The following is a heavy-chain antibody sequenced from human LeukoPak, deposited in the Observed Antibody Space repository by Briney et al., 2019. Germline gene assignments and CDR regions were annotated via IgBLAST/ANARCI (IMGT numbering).Heavy chain of an antibody. V-gene: IGHV1-18*01. CDR3: ARDSIGVEYYGSAPNYYYYYYGMDV. Sequence: ASVKVSCKTSGGTFSGHGISWVRQAPGQGLEWMGWISAYNGNTNYAQKLQGRVTMTTDTSTSTAYMELRSLRSDDTAVYYCARDSIGVEYYGSAPNYYYYYYGMDVWGQGTTVTVSS. CDR2: ISAYNGNT. CDR1: GGTFSGHG. J-gene: IGHJ6*02. D-gene: IGHD3-10*01.